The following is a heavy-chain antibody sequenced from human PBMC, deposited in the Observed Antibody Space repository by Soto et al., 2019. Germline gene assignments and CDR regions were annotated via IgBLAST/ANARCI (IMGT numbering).Heavy chain of an antibody. CDR3: ARGYYDSRGPSNTFHI. CDR2: VYYSGST. Sequence: PXETLSLTCTVSVASIFSSYWSCIRHSPRKGLEWIGYVYYSGSTNYNPSLKSRVTISVDTYKNQFSLNLSSVTAADTAVYYCARGYYDSRGPSNTFHIWGQGIMGTLS. V-gene: IGHV4-59*01. J-gene: IGHJ3*02. CDR1: VASIFSSY. D-gene: IGHD3-22*01.